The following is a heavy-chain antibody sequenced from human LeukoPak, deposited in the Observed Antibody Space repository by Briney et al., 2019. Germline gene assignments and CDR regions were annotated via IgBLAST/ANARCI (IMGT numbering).Heavy chain of an antibody. CDR3: ARVRDAYNYFHY. J-gene: IGHJ4*02. V-gene: IGHV3-48*01. Sequence: PGGSLRLSCTACGFVFNSYSMICARQAPGKGLEWVTYISGSSSSTIYYADSVKGRFTISRDNAKNSLYLQMNSLRAEDTAVYYCARVRDAYNYFHYWGQGTLVTVSS. D-gene: IGHD1-14*01. CDR2: ISGSSSSTI. CDR1: GFVFNSYS.